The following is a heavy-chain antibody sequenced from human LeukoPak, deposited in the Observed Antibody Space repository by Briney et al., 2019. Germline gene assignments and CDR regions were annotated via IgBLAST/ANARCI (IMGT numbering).Heavy chain of an antibody. D-gene: IGHD3-22*01. J-gene: IGHJ4*02. CDR2: IYYSGSI. CDR3: ARENPSGYYNRPIDY. CDR1: GFTFSGYN. V-gene: IGHV4-59*01. Sequence: GSLRLSCAASGFTFSGYNMNWIRQPPGKGLEWIGDIYYSGSIKYNPSLKSRVTMSVDTSKNQFSLKLSSVTAADTAIYYCARENPSGYYNRPIDYWGQGTLVTVSS.